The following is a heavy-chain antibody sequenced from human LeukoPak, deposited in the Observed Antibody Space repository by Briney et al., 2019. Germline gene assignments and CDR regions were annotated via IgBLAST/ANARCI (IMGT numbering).Heavy chain of an antibody. CDR3: ARLFVGGSGYYAYYFDY. CDR1: GGSISSGGYS. J-gene: IGHJ4*02. CDR2: IYHSGST. Sequence: PSETLSLTCAVSGGSISSGGYSWSWIRQPPGKGLEWIEYIYHSGSTYYNPSLKSRVTISVDRSKNQFSLKLSSVTAADTAVYYCARLFVGGSGYYAYYFDYWGQGTLVTVSS. V-gene: IGHV4-30-2*01. D-gene: IGHD3-22*01.